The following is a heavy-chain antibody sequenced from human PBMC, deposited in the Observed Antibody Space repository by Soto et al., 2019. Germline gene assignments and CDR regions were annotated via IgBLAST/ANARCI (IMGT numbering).Heavy chain of an antibody. CDR1: GGSVSSGSYY. J-gene: IGHJ4*02. Sequence: PSETLSLTCTVSGGSVSSGSYYWSWIRQPPGKGLEWIGEINHSGSTNYNPSLKSRVTISVDTSKNQFSLKLSSVTAADTAVYYCARGFGRRHPGSYYNALYYFDYWGQGTLVTVSS. D-gene: IGHD3-10*01. CDR2: INHSGST. V-gene: IGHV4-39*07. CDR3: ARGFGRRHPGSYYNALYYFDY.